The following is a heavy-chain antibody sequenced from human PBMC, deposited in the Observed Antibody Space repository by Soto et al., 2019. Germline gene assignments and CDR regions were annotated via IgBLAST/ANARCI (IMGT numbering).Heavy chain of an antibody. V-gene: IGHV4-39*01. Sequence: PSETLSLTCTVSGGSISSSSYYWGCIRQPPGKGLEWIGSIYYSGSTYYNPSLKSRVTISVDTSKNQFSLKLSSVTAADTAVYYCAIDRITMIRAFDIWGQGTMVTVSS. J-gene: IGHJ3*02. CDR2: IYYSGST. D-gene: IGHD3-22*01. CDR3: AIDRITMIRAFDI. CDR1: GGSISSSSYY.